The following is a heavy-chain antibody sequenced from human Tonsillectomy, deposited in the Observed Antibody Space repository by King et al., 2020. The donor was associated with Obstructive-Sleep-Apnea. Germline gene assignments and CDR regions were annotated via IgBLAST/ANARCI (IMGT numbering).Heavy chain of an antibody. CDR2: INQDGSET. CDR3: GGCRWYYDADGHFDY. V-gene: IGHV3-7*03. Sequence: VQLVESGGGSVQPGGSLRLSCVGSGFTFSSYWMSWVRQAPGKGLEWVAKINQDGSETNYVDSVKGRFSISRDNGKNSVFLQMNSLRVEDTAAYYCGGCRWYYDADGHFDYWGQGSLVTASS. CDR1: GFTFSSYW. J-gene: IGHJ4*02. D-gene: IGHD3-22*01.